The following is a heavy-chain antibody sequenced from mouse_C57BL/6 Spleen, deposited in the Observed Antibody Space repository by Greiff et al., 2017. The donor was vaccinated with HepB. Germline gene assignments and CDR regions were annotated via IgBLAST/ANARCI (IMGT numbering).Heavy chain of an antibody. D-gene: IGHD2-4*01. CDR1: GYTFTDYY. V-gene: IGHV1-76*01. CDR2: IYPGSGNT. Sequence: VQLQQSGAELVRPGASVKLSCKASGYTFTDYYINWVKQRPGQGLEWIARIYPGSGNTYYNEKFKGKATLTAEKSSSTAYMQLSSLTSEASAVYFCAIWHDYDDGFAYWGQGTLVTVSA. CDR3: AIWHDYDDGFAY. J-gene: IGHJ3*01.